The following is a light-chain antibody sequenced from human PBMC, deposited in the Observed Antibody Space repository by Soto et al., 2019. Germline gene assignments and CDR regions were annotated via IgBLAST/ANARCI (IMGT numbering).Light chain of an antibody. CDR2: AAS. Sequence: IQITQSPSSLSASVGDRVTIPCRASQSIDTYLNWYQQKPGKAPKLLIYAASSLQSGVPSRFSGSGSGTDFTLTISNLQPEDFATYFCQQSYSTPLTFGGGTKVDIK. CDR3: QQSYSTPLT. V-gene: IGKV1-39*01. J-gene: IGKJ4*01. CDR1: QSIDTY.